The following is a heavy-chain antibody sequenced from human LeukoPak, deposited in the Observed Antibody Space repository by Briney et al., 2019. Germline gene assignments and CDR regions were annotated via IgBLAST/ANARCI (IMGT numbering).Heavy chain of an antibody. CDR3: AREGGSCGGDFDY. CDR1: GGSISSYY. Sequence: PSETLSLTCTVSGGSISSYYLSWIRHPPGKGLEWIGYIYYSGSTYYNPSLKSRVTISLDTSKNKFSLKLTSVTAAATAVSYCAREGGSCGGDFDYWGQGTLVTVSS. D-gene: IGHD2-15*01. CDR2: IYYSGST. J-gene: IGHJ4*02. V-gene: IGHV4-59*01.